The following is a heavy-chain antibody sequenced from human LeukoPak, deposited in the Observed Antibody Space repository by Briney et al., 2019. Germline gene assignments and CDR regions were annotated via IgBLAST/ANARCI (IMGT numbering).Heavy chain of an antibody. D-gene: IGHD4-23*01. CDR1: GFTFSSYW. CDR3: ARGRWGDYFDY. V-gene: IGHV3-53*01. CDR2: IYSGGST. Sequence: GGSLRLSCAASGFTFSSYWMSWVRQAPGKGLEWVSVIYSGGSTYYADSVKGRFTISRDNSKNTLYLQMSSLRAEDTAVYYCARGRWGDYFDYWGQGTLVTVSS. J-gene: IGHJ4*02.